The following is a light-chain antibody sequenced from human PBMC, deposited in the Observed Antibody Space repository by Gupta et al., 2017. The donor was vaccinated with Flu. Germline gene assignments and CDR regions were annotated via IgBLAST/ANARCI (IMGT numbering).Light chain of an antibody. CDR1: SSDVGRPDS. Sequence: SSDVGRPDSVSWYQQHPDKAPKLIIFDVTNRPSGVSSRFSGSKSGNTASLTISGLQAEDETDYYCSSYTSGSTFYVFGTGTKVTVL. CDR3: SSYTSGSTFYV. V-gene: IGLV2-14*04. J-gene: IGLJ1*01. CDR2: DVT.